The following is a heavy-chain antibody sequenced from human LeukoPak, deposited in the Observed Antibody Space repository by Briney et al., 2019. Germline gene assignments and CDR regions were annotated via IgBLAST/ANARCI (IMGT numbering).Heavy chain of an antibody. J-gene: IGHJ4*02. D-gene: IGHD2-2*01. V-gene: IGHV3-23*01. Sequence: GGSLRLSCAASGFTFSSSAMSWVRQAPGKGLEWVSTVSGSGATTYYADSVKGRFTISRDNSKNTLYLQANSLRAEDTAVYYCAKDGECSSTSCSLDYWGQGTLVTVSS. CDR3: AKDGECSSTSCSLDY. CDR2: VSGSGATT. CDR1: GFTFSSSA.